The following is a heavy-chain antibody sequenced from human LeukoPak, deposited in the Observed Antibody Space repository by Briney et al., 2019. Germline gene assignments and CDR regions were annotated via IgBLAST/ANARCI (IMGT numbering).Heavy chain of an antibody. CDR1: GFTFSTYG. CDR3: AKISGYYPFDY. J-gene: IGHJ4*02. CDR2: IRYDGSHK. Sequence: GGSLRLSCAASGFTFSTYGMHWVRQAPGKGLEWVAFIRYDGSHKYYTDSVRGRFTISRDNSKNTLYLQMNNLRAEDTALYYCAKISGYYPFDYWGQGTLVTVSS. D-gene: IGHD3-22*01. V-gene: IGHV3-30*02.